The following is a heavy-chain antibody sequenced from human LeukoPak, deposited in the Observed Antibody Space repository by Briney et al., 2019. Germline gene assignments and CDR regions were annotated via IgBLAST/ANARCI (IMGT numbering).Heavy chain of an antibody. CDR2: ISAYNGNT. V-gene: IGHV1-18*01. CDR3: ARDSGNVDIVATRNYYGMDV. Sequence: ASVKVSCKASGYTFTSYGISWVRQSPGQGLEWMGWISAYNGNTNYAQKLQGRVTMTTDTSTSTAYMELRSLRSDDTAVYYCARDSGNVDIVATRNYYGMDVWGQGTTVTVSS. CDR1: GYTFTSYG. J-gene: IGHJ6*02. D-gene: IGHD5-12*01.